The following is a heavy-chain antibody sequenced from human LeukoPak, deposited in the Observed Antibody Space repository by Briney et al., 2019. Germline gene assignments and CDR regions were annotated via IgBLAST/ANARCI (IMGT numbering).Heavy chain of an antibody. CDR1: GFTFNNYA. V-gene: IGHV3-23*01. J-gene: IGHJ4*02. Sequence: PGGSLRLSCAASGFTFNNYAMSWVRQAPGKGLEWVSGISGGGGSTHYADSVKGRFTISRDNRKNTLYLQMNSLRAEDTAVYYCAKDGTYRLPQADYWGQGTLVTVSS. CDR3: AKDGTYRLPQADY. D-gene: IGHD1/OR15-1a*01. CDR2: ISGGGGST.